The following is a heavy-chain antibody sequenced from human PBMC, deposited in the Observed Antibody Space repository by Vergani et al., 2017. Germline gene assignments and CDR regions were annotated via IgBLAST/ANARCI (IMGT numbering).Heavy chain of an antibody. J-gene: IGHJ6*02. Sequence: EVQLVESGGGLVKRGGSLRLSCAASGFTFSSYSMNWVRQAPGKGLECVSSISSSSSYIHYSDSLKGRFTISRDNAKSSLYLQMNSLRAEDTGVYYCASDRYYLGSGSYPSFYYYGLDVWVQGTAVTVSS. V-gene: IGHV3-21*01. CDR1: GFTFSSYS. CDR2: ISSSSSYI. CDR3: ASDRYYLGSGSYPSFYYYGLDV. D-gene: IGHD3-10*01.